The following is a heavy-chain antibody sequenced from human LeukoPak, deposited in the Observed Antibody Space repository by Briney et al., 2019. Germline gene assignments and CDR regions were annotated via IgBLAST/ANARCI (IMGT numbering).Heavy chain of an antibody. V-gene: IGHV3-30*03. J-gene: IGHJ6*02. Sequence: PGGSLRLSCAASGFPFSSYGMHWVRQAPGKGLEWVAVISNEGTNIYYVDSVKGRFTISRDNSKNTLYLQMNSLRAEDTAVYYCARDRYGDYVYYYYYGMDVWGQGTTVTVSS. D-gene: IGHD4-17*01. CDR2: ISNEGTNI. CDR1: GFPFSSYG. CDR3: ARDRYGDYVYYYYYGMDV.